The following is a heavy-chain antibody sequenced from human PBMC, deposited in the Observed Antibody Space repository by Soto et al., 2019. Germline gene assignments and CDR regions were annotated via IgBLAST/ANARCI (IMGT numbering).Heavy chain of an antibody. V-gene: IGHV3-23*01. CDR3: PRDRSWRTGYYSGIEV. J-gene: IGHJ6*02. D-gene: IGHD1-1*01. Sequence: PGGSLRLSCAASGFTFSSYAMSWVRQAPGKGLEWVSAISGSGGSTYYADSVKGRFTISRDNSKNTLYLQMNSLRAEDTAVYYCPRDRSWRTGYYSGIEVWGQGNTVTVSS. CDR1: GFTFSSYA. CDR2: ISGSGGST.